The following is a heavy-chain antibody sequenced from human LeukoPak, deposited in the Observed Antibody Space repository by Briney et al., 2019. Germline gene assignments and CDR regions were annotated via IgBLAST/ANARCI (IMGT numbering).Heavy chain of an antibody. V-gene: IGHV3-7*01. CDR3: ARDSGELLRRSDP. Sequence: GGSLRLSCAASGFSISTYWMSWVRQGPGKGLEWVASILQDGSEKYYVDSVKGRFTISRDNAKNSLYLQMNSLRAEDTAMYYCARDSGELLRRSDPWGQGTLVTVSS. CDR2: ILQDGSEK. D-gene: IGHD3-10*01. CDR1: GFSISTYW. J-gene: IGHJ5*02.